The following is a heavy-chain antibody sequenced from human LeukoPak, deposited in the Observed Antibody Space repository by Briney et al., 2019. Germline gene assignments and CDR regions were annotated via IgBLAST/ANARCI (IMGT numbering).Heavy chain of an antibody. Sequence: GGSLRLSCAASGFTFSSYGMHWVRQAPGKGLEWVAVISYDGSNKYYADSVKGRFTISRDNSKNTLYLQMNSLRAEDTAVYYCAKLSSGYSSSWYWFDPWGQGTLVTVSS. CDR3: AKLSSGYSSSWYWFDP. D-gene: IGHD6-13*01. CDR1: GFTFSSYG. CDR2: ISYDGSNK. V-gene: IGHV3-30*18. J-gene: IGHJ5*02.